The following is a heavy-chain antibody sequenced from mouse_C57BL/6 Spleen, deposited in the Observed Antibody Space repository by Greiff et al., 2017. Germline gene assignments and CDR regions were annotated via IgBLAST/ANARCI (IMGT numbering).Heavy chain of an antibody. V-gene: IGHV1-72*01. CDR3: ASGSSYDWYFDV. CDR2: IAPNSGGT. J-gene: IGHJ1*03. CDR1: GYTFPSYW. D-gene: IGHD1-1*01. Sequence: VQLQPPGAELVKPGASVKLSCKASGYTFPSYWMHWVKQRPGRGLEWIGRIAPNSGGTKYNEKFKSKATLTVDKPSSTAYMPLSSLTSEDSAVYYCASGSSYDWYFDVWGTGTTVTVSS.